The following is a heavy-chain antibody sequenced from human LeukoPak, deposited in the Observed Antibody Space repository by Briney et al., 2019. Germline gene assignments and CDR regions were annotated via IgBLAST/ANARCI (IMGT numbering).Heavy chain of an antibody. J-gene: IGHJ4*02. Sequence: GGSLRLSCAASGFTFTKYWMTWVRQAPGKGLEWVANIKQDGSERNYVDTVKGRFIISRDNAKNLLYLQMNSLRAEDTAVYYSARENWAPYDWGQGTLVTVSS. D-gene: IGHD3-3*01. CDR2: IKQDGSER. CDR3: ARENWAPYD. V-gene: IGHV3-7*01. CDR1: GFTFTKYW.